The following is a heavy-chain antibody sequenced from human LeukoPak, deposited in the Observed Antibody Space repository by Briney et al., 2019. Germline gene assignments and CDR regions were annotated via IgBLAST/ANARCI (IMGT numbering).Heavy chain of an antibody. CDR3: ASWGTAMDY. D-gene: IGHD5-18*01. V-gene: IGHV3-11*06. J-gene: IGHJ4*02. Sequence: GRFTISRDNAKNSLYLQMNSLRAEDTAVYYCASWGTAMDYWGQGTLVTVSS.